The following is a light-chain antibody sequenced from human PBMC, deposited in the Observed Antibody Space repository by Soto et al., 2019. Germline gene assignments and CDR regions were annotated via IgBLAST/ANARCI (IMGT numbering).Light chain of an antibody. CDR3: SSYAGVKNFVV. CDR2: EVS. CDR1: NSDIGTYIY. V-gene: IGLV2-8*01. Sequence: QSALTQPPSASGSPGQSVTISCTGSNSDIGTYIYVSWYQQHPGKGPRLIIYEVSKRPSGVPDRFSGSKSGNTASLTVSGLQTEDDAYYYCSSYAGVKNFVVFGGGTKLTVL. J-gene: IGLJ2*01.